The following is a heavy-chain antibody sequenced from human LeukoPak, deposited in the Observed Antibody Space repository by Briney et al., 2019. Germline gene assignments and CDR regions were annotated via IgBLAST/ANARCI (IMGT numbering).Heavy chain of an antibody. Sequence: PSETLSLTCTVSGGSISSRGYYWGWIRQPPGKGLEWIGSIYYSGSTYYNPSLKSRVTISVDTSKNQFSLKLSSVTAADTAVYYCARHNANSRGDGPMIVVVNPSWVFDYWGQGTLVTVSS. CDR3: ARHNANSRGDGPMIVVVNPSWVFDY. CDR1: GGSISSRGYY. CDR2: IYYSGST. D-gene: IGHD3-22*01. J-gene: IGHJ4*02. V-gene: IGHV4-39*01.